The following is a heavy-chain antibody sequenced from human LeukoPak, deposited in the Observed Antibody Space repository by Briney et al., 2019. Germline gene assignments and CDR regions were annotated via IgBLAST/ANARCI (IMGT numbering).Heavy chain of an antibody. CDR1: GWTFTSQG. Sequence: ASVKVSRQGTGWTFTSQGGSWVRQAAGPGIEWMGWISAYDGNTRYAQRVQGRVTMTTATSTSTAHMELRSLRSDATAVNSCASIARRGLGNDAIDICGQGTMVTVSS. J-gene: IGHJ3*02. CDR3: ASIARRGLGNDAIDI. D-gene: IGHD6-13*01. V-gene: IGHV1-18*01. CDR2: ISAYDGNT.